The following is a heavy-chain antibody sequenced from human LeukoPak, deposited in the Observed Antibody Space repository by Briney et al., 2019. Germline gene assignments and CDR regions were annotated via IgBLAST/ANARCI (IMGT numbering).Heavy chain of an antibody. D-gene: IGHD3-3*01. J-gene: IGHJ4*02. Sequence: VASVKVSCKTSGYPFNSYYIQWLRQAPGQGLEWMGWISFSGVTKYAEKLRGRVTLTRDTSRATAYMELPGLTSDDTAVYYCARDLRLFDYWGQGTLVTVSS. V-gene: IGHV1-2*02. CDR1: GYPFNSYY. CDR2: ISFSGVT. CDR3: ARDLRLFDY.